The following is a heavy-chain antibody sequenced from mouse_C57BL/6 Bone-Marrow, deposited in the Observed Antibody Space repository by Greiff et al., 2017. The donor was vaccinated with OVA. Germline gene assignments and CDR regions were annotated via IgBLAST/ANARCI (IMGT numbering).Heavy chain of an antibody. CDR3: ARERAPYYDGSSPCWYFDV. V-gene: IGHV1-64*01. CDR2: IHPTSGST. CDR1: GYTFTSYW. D-gene: IGHD1-1*01. Sequence: QVQLQQPGAELVKPGASVKLSCKASGYTFTSYWMHWVKQRPGQGLEWIGMIHPTSGSTNYNEKFKSKATLNVDKSSSTAYMQLSSLTSEDSAVYYCARERAPYYDGSSPCWYFDVWGTGTTVTGSS. J-gene: IGHJ1*03.